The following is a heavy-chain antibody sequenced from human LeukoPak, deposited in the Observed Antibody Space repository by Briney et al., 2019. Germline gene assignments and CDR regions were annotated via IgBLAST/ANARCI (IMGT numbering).Heavy chain of an antibody. V-gene: IGHV1-46*01. Sequence: ASVKVSCKASGYTFTNYHMHWVRQAPGQGLEWMGIINPSGGSTSYAQKFQGRVTMTRDTSTSTVYMELSSLRSEDTAVYYCARGYSGWYTHFDHWGQGTLVTVSS. CDR1: GYTFTNYH. D-gene: IGHD6-19*01. J-gene: IGHJ4*02. CDR3: ARGYSGWYTHFDH. CDR2: INPSGGST.